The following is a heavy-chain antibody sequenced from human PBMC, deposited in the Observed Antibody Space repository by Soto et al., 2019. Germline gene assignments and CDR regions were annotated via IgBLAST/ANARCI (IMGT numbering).Heavy chain of an antibody. CDR1: ISSSSYY. V-gene: IGHV4-30-4*08. CDR2: IYYSGST. J-gene: IGHJ6*02. D-gene: IGHD3-3*01. Sequence: ISSSSYYWGWIRQPPGKGLEWIGYIYYSGSTYYNPSLKSRVTISVDTSKNQFSLKLSSVTAADTAVYYCAREGRGTIFGVYYYGMDVWGQGTTVTVSS. CDR3: AREGRGTIFGVYYYGMDV.